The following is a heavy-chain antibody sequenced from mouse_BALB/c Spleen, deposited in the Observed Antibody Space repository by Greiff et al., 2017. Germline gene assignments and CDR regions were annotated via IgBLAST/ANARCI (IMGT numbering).Heavy chain of an antibody. D-gene: IGHD2-14*01. J-gene: IGHJ2*01. CDR3: SRGVRRGGFDY. CDR1: GYTFTSYW. V-gene: IGHV1-55*01. Sequence: VQLQQSGPELVKPGASVKMSCKASGYTFTSYWINWVKQRPGQGLEWIGDIYPGRGITNYNEKIKSKATLTLDTSSSTAYMQLSSLTSEDSAVYYCSRGVRRGGFDYWGQGTNLTVSS. CDR2: IYPGRGIT.